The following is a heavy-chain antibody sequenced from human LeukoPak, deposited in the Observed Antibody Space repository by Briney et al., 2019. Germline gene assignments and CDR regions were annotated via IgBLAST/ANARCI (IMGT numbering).Heavy chain of an antibody. D-gene: IGHD5-18*01. V-gene: IGHV4-39*01. J-gene: IGHJ5*02. CDR2: IYYSGST. CDR3: ARGKVDTAMEYNWFDP. Sequence: PSETLSLTCTVSGGSISSSSYYWGWIRQPPGKGLEWIGSIYYSGSTYYNPSLKSRVTISVDTSKNQFSLKLSSVTAADTAVYYCARGKVDTAMEYNWFDPWGQGTLVTVSS. CDR1: GGSISSSSYY.